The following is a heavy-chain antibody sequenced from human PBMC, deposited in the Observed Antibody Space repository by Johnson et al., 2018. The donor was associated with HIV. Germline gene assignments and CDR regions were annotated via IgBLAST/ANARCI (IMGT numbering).Heavy chain of an antibody. CDR2: ISSDGRNK. D-gene: IGHD2-2*01. V-gene: IGHV3-30-3*01. Sequence: QVQLVESGGGVVQPGRSLRLSCAASGFTFSSYAMHWVRQAPGKGLEWVAVISSDGRNKYYADSVKGRFTISRDNSKNTLYLQMNSLRAEDTAVYYCAKARGGYCSSTSCFAFDIWGQGTMVTVSS. J-gene: IGHJ3*02. CDR3: AKARGGYCSSTSCFAFDI. CDR1: GFTFSSYA.